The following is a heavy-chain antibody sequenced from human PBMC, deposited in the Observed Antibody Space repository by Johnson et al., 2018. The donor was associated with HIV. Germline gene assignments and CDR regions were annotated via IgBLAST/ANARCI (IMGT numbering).Heavy chain of an antibody. CDR2: ISYDGRNE. CDR3: ARRFFDSSSFDM. V-gene: IGHV3-30*03. CDR1: GFPFSTYN. Sequence: QVQLVESGGAVVQPGGSLRLSCAASGFPFSTYNMHWVRQAPGKGLEWVAVISYDGRNEYYGDSVKGRFTISRDNSKNTLFLQMNSLRPDDTAVYFCARRFFDSSSFDMWGQGTMVTVSS. D-gene: IGHD3-22*01. J-gene: IGHJ3*02.